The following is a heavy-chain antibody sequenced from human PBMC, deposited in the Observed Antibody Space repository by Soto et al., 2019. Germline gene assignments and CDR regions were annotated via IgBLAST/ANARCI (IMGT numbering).Heavy chain of an antibody. CDR1: GGSISSSSYY. D-gene: IGHD4-17*01. CDR3: ARRLLLRSPLGDYYYYGMDV. V-gene: IGHV4-39*01. J-gene: IGHJ6*02. Sequence: PSETLSLTCTVSGGSISSSSYYWGWIRQPPGKGLEWIGSIYYSGSTYYNPSLKSRVTISVDTSKNQFSLKLSSVTAADTAAYYCARRLLLRSPLGDYYYYGMDVWGQGTTVTVSS. CDR2: IYYSGST.